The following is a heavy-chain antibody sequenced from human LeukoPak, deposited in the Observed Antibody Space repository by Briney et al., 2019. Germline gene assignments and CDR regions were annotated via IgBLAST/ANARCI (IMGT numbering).Heavy chain of an antibody. Sequence: SGTLSLTCAVSGGSISSSNWWSWVRQPPGKGLEWIGEIYHSGSTNYNPSLKSRVIISVDKSKNQFSLKLTSVTAADTTVYYCARAVGSGYYFDFWGQGTLVTVSS. J-gene: IGHJ4*02. CDR1: GGSISSSNW. CDR2: IYHSGST. V-gene: IGHV4-4*02. CDR3: ARAVGSGYYFDF. D-gene: IGHD3-10*01.